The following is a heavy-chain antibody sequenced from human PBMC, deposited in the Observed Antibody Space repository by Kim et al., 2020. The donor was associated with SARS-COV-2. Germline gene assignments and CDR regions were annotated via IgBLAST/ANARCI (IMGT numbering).Heavy chain of an antibody. V-gene: IGHV4-59*01. Sequence: SETLSLTCTVSGGSISSYYWSWIRQPPGKGLEWIGYIYYSWSTNYNPSLKSRVTISVDTSKNQFSLKLSSVTAADTAVYYCARDEKLSQYSSGWYHYYYGMDVWGQGTTVTVSS. D-gene: IGHD6-19*01. CDR1: GGSISSYY. CDR2: IYYSWST. J-gene: IGHJ6*02. CDR3: ARDEKLSQYSSGWYHYYYGMDV.